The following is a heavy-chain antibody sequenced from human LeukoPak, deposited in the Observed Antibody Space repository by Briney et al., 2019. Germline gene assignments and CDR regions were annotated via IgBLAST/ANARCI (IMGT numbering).Heavy chain of an antibody. CDR3: ARDAQFIVVVPAAKLNYMDI. D-gene: IGHD2-2*01. V-gene: IGHV1-2*02. Sequence: ASVKVSCKASGYIFTGYYIHWVRQAPGQGLEWMGWINPNSGATNYAQKFQGRVIMTRDTSISTAYMEVRRLRSDDTAVYYCARDAQFIVVVPAAKLNYMDIWGKGTTVTVSS. J-gene: IGHJ6*03. CDR2: INPNSGAT. CDR1: GYIFTGYY.